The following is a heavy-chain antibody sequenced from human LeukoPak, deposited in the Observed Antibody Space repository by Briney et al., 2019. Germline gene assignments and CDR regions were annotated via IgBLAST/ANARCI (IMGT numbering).Heavy chain of an antibody. CDR1: RFTFSYFA. CDR3: AKDPHSSSWYYFDS. CDR2: LSDDGSNK. V-gene: IGHV3-30*18. Sequence: PGRSLRLSCAASRFTFSYFAMHWVRQAPGKGLEWVAVLSDDGSNKFYADSVKGRFTISRDNSKNTLYLQMNSLRAEGTAFYYCAKDPHSSSWYYFDSWGQGTLVTVSS. D-gene: IGHD6-13*01. J-gene: IGHJ4*02.